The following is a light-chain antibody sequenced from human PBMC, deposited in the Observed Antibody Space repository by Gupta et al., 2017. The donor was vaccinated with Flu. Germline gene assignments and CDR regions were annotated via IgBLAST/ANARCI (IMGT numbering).Light chain of an antibody. V-gene: IGLV3-1*01. Sequence: SYELPQPPSVSVSPGQTASITCSGDKLGDKYACWYQQKPGQSPVLVIYQDSKRPSGIPERFSGSNSGNTATLTISGTQAMDEADYYCQACDSSTACVFGGGTKLTVL. CDR1: KLGDKY. CDR3: QACDSSTACV. CDR2: QDS. J-gene: IGLJ3*02.